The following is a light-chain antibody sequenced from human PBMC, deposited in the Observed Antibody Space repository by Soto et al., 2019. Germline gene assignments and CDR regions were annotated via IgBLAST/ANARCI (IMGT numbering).Light chain of an antibody. CDR1: ALPKQY. V-gene: IGLV3-25*02. Sequence: SYELTQPPSVSVSPGQTARITCSGDALPKQYAYWYQQKPGQAPVLVIYKDSERPSGIPERFSGSSSGTTVTLTISGVQAEDEADYYCLSADSSGTYRGVFGGGTKVTVL. J-gene: IGLJ2*01. CDR2: KDS. CDR3: LSADSSGTYRGV.